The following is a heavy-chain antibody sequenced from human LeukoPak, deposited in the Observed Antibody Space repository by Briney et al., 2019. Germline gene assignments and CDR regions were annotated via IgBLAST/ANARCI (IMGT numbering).Heavy chain of an antibody. J-gene: IGHJ4*02. CDR3: ANPPTWYQLPQDPLIFDY. CDR1: GFTFSSYA. CDR2: ISYDGSNK. Sequence: GGSLRLSCAASGFTFSSYAMHWVRQAPGKGLEWVAVISYDGSNKYYADSVKGRFTISRDNSKNTLYLQMNSLRAEDTAVYYCANPPTWYQLPQDPLIFDYWGQGTLVTVSS. V-gene: IGHV3-30-3*01. D-gene: IGHD2-2*01.